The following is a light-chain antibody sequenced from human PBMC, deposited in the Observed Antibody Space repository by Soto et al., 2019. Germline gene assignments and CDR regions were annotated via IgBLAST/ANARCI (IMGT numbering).Light chain of an antibody. Sequence: DIQMTQSPSSLSASVGDRVTITCRASQSISSYLNWYQQKPGKAPKLLIYAASSLQSGVPSRFSGSGSGTDFTLTISSLQPEDFATHYCQQSYGTLLTFGGGTKVDIK. CDR2: AAS. CDR3: QQSYGTLLT. CDR1: QSISSY. V-gene: IGKV1-39*01. J-gene: IGKJ4*01.